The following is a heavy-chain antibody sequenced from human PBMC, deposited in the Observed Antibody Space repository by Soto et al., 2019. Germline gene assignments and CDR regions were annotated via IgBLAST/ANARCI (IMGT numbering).Heavy chain of an antibody. CDR1: GFTFSDYY. V-gene: IGHV3-11*01. J-gene: IGHJ6*03. Sequence: QVQLVESGGGLVKPGGSLRLSCAASGFTFSDYYMSWIRQAPGKGLEWGSYISGSGSTIYYADSVKGRFTISRDNAKNSLYLQMNSLRADDTAVYYCARAVAAAGYYYYYYYYMDVWGKGTTVTVSS. CDR3: ARAVAAAGYYYYYYYYMDV. D-gene: IGHD6-13*01. CDR2: ISGSGSTI.